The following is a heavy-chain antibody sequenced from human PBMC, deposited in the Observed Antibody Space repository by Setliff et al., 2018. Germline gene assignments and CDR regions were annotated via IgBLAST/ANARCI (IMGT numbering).Heavy chain of an antibody. CDR3: ARQVEMATIAFDV. V-gene: IGHV4-39*01. Sequence: LSLTCTVSGGSISDSHYYWGWFRQPPGMRPEWIGTVYYSGSIYYNPSLKSRVTLFVDTSKDQSSLRLTSMTAADTAVYYCARQVEMATIAFDVWGQGTMVTVSS. CDR2: VYYSGSI. J-gene: IGHJ3*01. D-gene: IGHD5-12*01. CDR1: GGSISDSHYY.